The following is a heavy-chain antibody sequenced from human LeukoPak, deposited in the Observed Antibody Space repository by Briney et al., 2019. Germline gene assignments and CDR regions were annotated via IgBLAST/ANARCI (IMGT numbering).Heavy chain of an antibody. V-gene: IGHV1-2*02. J-gene: IGHJ4*02. CDR1: GYTFTDYY. CDR3: AISPGVMITFGGAPATDYFDY. CDR2: INPNSGGT. Sequence: ASVKVSGNAFGYTFTDYYMHSVRQAPGQRLEWMGWINPNSGGTNYAQKFQGRVTMTRDTSISTAYMEVSSLRSDDTAVYYCAISPGVMITFGGAPATDYFDYWGQGTLVSVSS. D-gene: IGHD3-16*01.